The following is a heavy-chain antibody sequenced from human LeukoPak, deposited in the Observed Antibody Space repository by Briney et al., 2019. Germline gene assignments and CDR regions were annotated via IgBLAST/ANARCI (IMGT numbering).Heavy chain of an antibody. CDR3: ARVEQKPRAVCGMDV. CDR1: GSVFSSYS. D-gene: IGHD6-13*01. Sequence: GGSLRLSCAACGSVFSSYSMSWVRQAPGKGLEWVSAISGSGADTYYTDSVKGRFTISRDNAKTSLYLQMNSLRDEDTAMYYCARVEQKPRAVCGMDVWGQGTTVTVSS. CDR2: ISGSGADT. J-gene: IGHJ6*02. V-gene: IGHV3-23*01.